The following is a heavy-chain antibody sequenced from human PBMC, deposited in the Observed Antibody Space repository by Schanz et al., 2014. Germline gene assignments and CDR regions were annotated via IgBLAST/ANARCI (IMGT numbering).Heavy chain of an antibody. CDR2: ISGSSRTI. CDR1: GFGFSSYS. V-gene: IGHV3-48*01. D-gene: IGHD5-18*01. J-gene: IGHJ3*02. CDR3: ARVALPGYSSPRDAFDI. Sequence: EVQLVESGGGLIQPGGSLRLSCAASGFGFSSYSMNWVRQAPGKGLEWVSYISGSSRTIYYADSMKGRFTVSRDNAENALYLQMNGLRAEDTAVYYCARVALPGYSSPRDAFDIWGQGTMVTVSS.